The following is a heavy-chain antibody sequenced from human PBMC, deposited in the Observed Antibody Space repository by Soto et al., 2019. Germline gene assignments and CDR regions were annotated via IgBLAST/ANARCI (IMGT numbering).Heavy chain of an antibody. CDR2: INPSGGST. D-gene: IGHD4-17*01. Sequence: QVQLVQSGAEVKKPGASVKVSCKASGYTFTSYYMHGVRQAPGQGLEWMGIINPSGGSTSYAQKFQGRVTMTRDTATSTVYMELSSLRSEDTAVYYCARDGLYGDYGHYWGQGTLVTVSS. CDR3: ARDGLYGDYGHY. CDR1: GYTFTSYY. J-gene: IGHJ4*02. V-gene: IGHV1-46*01.